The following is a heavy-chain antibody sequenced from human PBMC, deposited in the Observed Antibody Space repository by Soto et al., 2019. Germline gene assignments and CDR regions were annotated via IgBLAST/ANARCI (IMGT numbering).Heavy chain of an antibody. Sequence: SETLSLTCSVSGVSISSGYGTWIRQSPGKGLEWIGYISHSGPRHYRASLQSRLTMSVETSKNQFSLNLTSVTAADTAIYYCATSNPTCPGCYSWGQGTLVTVSS. CDR1: GVSISSGY. CDR2: ISHSGPR. J-gene: IGHJ5*02. D-gene: IGHD3-10*01. CDR3: ATSNPTCPGCYS. V-gene: IGHV4-59*01.